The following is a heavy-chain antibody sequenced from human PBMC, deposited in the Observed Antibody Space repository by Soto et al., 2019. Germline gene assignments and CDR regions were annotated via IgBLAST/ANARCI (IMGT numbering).Heavy chain of an antibody. CDR1: GGSISSGGYS. D-gene: IGHD3-3*01. V-gene: IGHV4-30-2*01. Sequence: SETLSLTCAVSGGSISSGGYSWSWIRQAPGKGLEWIGYIYHSGSTYYNPSLKSRVTISVDRSKNQFSLKLSSVTAADTAVYYCARGYYDFWSGSFNYGMDVWGQGTTVT. J-gene: IGHJ6*02. CDR3: ARGYYDFWSGSFNYGMDV. CDR2: IYHSGST.